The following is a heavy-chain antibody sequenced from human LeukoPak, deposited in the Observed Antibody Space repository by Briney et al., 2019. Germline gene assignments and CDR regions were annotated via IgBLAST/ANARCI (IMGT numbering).Heavy chain of an antibody. CDR3: ASGSLGFYSSGDRYYYGMDV. Sequence: SVKVTCKASGCTFSSYDISWVRQAPGQGLEWMGRIIPVLGIANYAQKFQGRVTITADKSTSTADMELSSLRSEDTAVYYCASGSLGFYSSGDRYYYGMDVWGQGTTVTVSS. V-gene: IGHV1-69*04. CDR2: IIPVLGIA. D-gene: IGHD6-19*01. CDR1: GCTFSSYD. J-gene: IGHJ6*02.